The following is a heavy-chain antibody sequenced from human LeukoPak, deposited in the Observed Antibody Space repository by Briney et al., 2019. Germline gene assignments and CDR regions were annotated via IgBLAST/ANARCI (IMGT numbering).Heavy chain of an antibody. CDR1: GFRFSDYW. V-gene: IGHV3-7*01. Sequence: GGSLRLSCAASGFRFSDYWMSWVRQAPGKGLEWVASINPDGSVGKYVDSVEGRFTISRDNAKNSLYLQMNTLRAEDTALYYCARATYSHTTWHCWGQGTLVTVSS. CDR2: INPDGSVG. D-gene: IGHD1-26*01. J-gene: IGHJ4*02. CDR3: ARATYSHTTWHC.